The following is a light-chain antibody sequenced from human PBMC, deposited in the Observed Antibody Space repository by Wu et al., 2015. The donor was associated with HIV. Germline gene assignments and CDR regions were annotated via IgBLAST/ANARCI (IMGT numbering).Light chain of an antibody. CDR2: GAS. V-gene: IGKV3-15*01. J-gene: IGKJ4*01. CDR1: QSVTTN. Sequence: EIEMTQSPAALSVSPGERITLSCRASQSVTTNLVWYQQKPGQAPRLLIYGASTRATGIPGRFSGSGSGTEFTLTISSVQSEDFALYFCQQYNNWPLTFGGGTKVEIK. CDR3: QQYNNWPLT.